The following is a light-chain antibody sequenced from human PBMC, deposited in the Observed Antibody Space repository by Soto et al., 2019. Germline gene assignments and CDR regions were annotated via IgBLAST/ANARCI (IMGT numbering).Light chain of an antibody. CDR1: QDISNY. J-gene: IGKJ4*01. V-gene: IGKV1-33*01. Sequence: DIQMTQSPSSLSASVGDRVTITCQASQDISNYLNWYQKKPGKAPKLLIYDASNLETGVPSRFSGSGSGTDFTFTISSLQSEDIATYCCQQYDNLLLTFGGGTKGDIK. CDR2: DAS. CDR3: QQYDNLLLT.